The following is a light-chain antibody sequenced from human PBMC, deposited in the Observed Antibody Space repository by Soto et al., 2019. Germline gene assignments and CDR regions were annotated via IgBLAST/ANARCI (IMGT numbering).Light chain of an antibody. CDR3: QRYNDWPLT. J-gene: IGKJ4*01. V-gene: IGKV3-15*01. CDR1: QGVGIT. CDR2: NAF. Sequence: EIVMTQSPATLSVSPGEGVTLSCRASQGVGITLAWYQQKPGQTPRLLIYNAFTRATGIPARFSGSGSGTEFTLTINSLQSEDSAVYYWQRYNDWPLTFGGGTKVDVK.